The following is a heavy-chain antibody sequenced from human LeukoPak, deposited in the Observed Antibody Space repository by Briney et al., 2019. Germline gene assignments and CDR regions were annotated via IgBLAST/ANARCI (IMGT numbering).Heavy chain of an antibody. CDR2: FDPEDGET. J-gene: IGHJ4*02. CDR1: GYTLTELS. V-gene: IGHV1-24*01. Sequence: GASVKVSCKVSGYTLTELSTHWVRQAPGKGLEWMGGFDPEDGETIYAQKFQGRVAMTEDTSTDTAYMELSSLRSEDTAVYYCATVAPEDYYFDYWGQGTLVTVSS. D-gene: IGHD3/OR15-3a*01. CDR3: ATVAPEDYYFDY.